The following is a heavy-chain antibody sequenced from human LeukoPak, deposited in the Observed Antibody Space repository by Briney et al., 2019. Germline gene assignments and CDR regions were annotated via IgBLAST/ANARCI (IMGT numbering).Heavy chain of an antibody. CDR2: ISGSGGST. CDR3: AKDPEAEVGIAALS. CDR1: GASISSSSYY. J-gene: IGHJ4*02. Sequence: ETLSLTCTVSGASISSSSYYWGWIRQAPGKGLEWVSAISGSGGSTYYADSVKGRFTISRDNSKNTLYLQMNSLRAEDTAVYYCAKDPEAEVGIAALSWGQGTLVTVSS. D-gene: IGHD6-6*01. V-gene: IGHV3-23*01.